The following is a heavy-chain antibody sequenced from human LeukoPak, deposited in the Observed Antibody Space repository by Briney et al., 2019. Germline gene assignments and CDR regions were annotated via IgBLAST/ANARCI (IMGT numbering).Heavy chain of an antibody. Sequence: GGSLRLSCAASGFTFSNALMNWVRQAPGKGLECIGRIKSKTDGGTIDYAAPVEGRFTISRDDSKNTLYLQMNSLKTEDTAVYYCTTLSIVVAGNWGQGTLVTVSS. V-gene: IGHV3-15*01. D-gene: IGHD6-19*01. CDR1: GFTFSNAL. CDR3: TTLSIVVAGN. CDR2: IKSKTDGGTI. J-gene: IGHJ4*02.